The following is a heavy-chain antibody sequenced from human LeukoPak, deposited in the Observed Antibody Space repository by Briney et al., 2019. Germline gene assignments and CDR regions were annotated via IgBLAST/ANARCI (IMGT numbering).Heavy chain of an antibody. CDR1: GFTFSSYS. V-gene: IGHV3-21*01. CDR3: ARHSSGWRFDY. J-gene: IGHJ4*02. D-gene: IGHD6-19*01. CDR2: ISSSSSYI. Sequence: GGSLRLSCAAPGFTFSSYSMNWVRQAPGKGLEWVSSISSSSSYIYYADSVKGRFTISRDNAKNSLYLQMNSLRAEDTAVYYCARHSSGWRFDYWGQGTLVTVFS.